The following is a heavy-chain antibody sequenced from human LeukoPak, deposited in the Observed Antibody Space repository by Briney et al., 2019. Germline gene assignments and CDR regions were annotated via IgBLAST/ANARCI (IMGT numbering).Heavy chain of an antibody. CDR3: ARVPHGETIFGVVLYWLDP. J-gene: IGHJ5*02. CDR2: IYHTGNT. CDR1: DYSISNGYY. Sequence: PSETLSLTSAVSDYSISNGYYWGWIRQPPGKGLEWIGSIYHTGNTYYNPSLKNRVTISVGTSKNQFSLKLNSVTAADTAVYYCARVPHGETIFGVVLYWLDPWGQGTLVTVSS. V-gene: IGHV4-38-2*01. D-gene: IGHD3-3*01.